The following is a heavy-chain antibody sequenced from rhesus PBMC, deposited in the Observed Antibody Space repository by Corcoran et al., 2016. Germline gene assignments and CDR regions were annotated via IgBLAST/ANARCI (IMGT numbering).Heavy chain of an antibody. J-gene: IGHJ5-1*01. CDR2: FFGGWRST. Sequence: QLQLQESGPGLVKPSETLSLTCAVSGGSIRHTWWSWIRQAPGKDLEWIGRFFGGWRSTSFNPSVESGVTISADTSKGQLSLKLKSVTATDTAIYYCESGGPDKDRFEVWGPGVLVTVSS. V-gene: IGHV4-147*01. D-gene: IGHD2-39*02. CDR1: GGSIRHTW. CDR3: ESGGPDKDRFEV.